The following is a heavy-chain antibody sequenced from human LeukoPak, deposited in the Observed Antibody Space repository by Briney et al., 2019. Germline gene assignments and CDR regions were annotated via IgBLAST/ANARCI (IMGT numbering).Heavy chain of an antibody. Sequence: GASVKVSCKASGYTFTSYAMHWVRQAPGQRLEWMGWINAGNGNTKYSQKFQGRVTITRDTSASTAYMELSSLRSEDTAVYYCARRPSIVGAKRNWFDPWGQGTLVTVSS. CDR1: GYTFTSYA. D-gene: IGHD1-26*01. V-gene: IGHV1-3*01. CDR3: ARRPSIVGAKRNWFDP. J-gene: IGHJ5*02. CDR2: INAGNGNT.